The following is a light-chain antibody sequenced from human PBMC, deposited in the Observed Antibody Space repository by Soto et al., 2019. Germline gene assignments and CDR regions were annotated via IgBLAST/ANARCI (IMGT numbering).Light chain of an antibody. CDR2: AAS. Sequence: IQMTQSPSSLSACVGDRVTITCRASQGIRNDLSWYQQKPGKAPKLLIYAASSLQSGVPSRFSADGSGTDFTLTISSLQPEDFATYYCQQSSSTPPFTFGPGTKVDIK. J-gene: IGKJ3*01. V-gene: IGKV1-39*01. CDR1: QGIRND. CDR3: QQSSSTPPFT.